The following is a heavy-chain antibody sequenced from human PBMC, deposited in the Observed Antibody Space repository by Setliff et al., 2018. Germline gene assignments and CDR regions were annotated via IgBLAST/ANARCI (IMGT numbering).Heavy chain of an antibody. D-gene: IGHD3-16*01. J-gene: IGHJ6*02. CDR1: DGAFSTYY. V-gene: IGHV4-34*10. CDR2: MHQSGGT. Sequence: PSETLSLTCDVYDGAFSTYYWTWIRQPPGKGLEWIGEMHQSGGTKFNPSLKSRVNMSVDTSNNQFVLNLKAVTAADTAVYYCARDRTAYTYGLDVWGQGTTVTVSS. CDR3: ARDRTAYTYGLDV.